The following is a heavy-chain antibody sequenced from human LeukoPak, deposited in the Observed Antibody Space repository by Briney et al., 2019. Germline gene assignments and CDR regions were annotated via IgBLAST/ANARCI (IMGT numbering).Heavy chain of an antibody. CDR1: GGSISSYY. CDR2: IYYSGTT. Sequence: SETLSLTCTVSGGSISSYYWNWIRQSPGKGLEWIGYIYYSGTTKYNPSLTSRVTISVDTSKNQFSLKLNSVTAADTAVYFCARGDYDTLTGYWNWFDPRGQGTLVTVSS. J-gene: IGHJ5*02. CDR3: ARGDYDTLTGYWNWFDP. D-gene: IGHD3-9*01. V-gene: IGHV4-59*01.